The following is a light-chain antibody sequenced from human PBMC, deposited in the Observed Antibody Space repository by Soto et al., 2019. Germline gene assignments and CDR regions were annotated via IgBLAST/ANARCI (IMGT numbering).Light chain of an antibody. CDR2: GAS. Sequence: IVLTQSPGTLSLTTGERATLSCRASQSVTSSYLAWYQQKPGQAPRLLIYGASSRATGIPDRFSGSGSGTDFTLTISRLEPEDFAVYYCQQYGISPFTFGPGANV. CDR1: QSVTSSY. CDR3: QQYGISPFT. J-gene: IGKJ3*01. V-gene: IGKV3-20*01.